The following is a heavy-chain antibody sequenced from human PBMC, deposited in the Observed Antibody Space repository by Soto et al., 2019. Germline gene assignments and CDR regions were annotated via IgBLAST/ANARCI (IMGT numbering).Heavy chain of an antibody. CDR1: GGSISSYY. J-gene: IGHJ6*02. CDR2: IYYSGST. CDR3: ARANIVVVPAATAGMDV. V-gene: IGHV4-59*01. Sequence: QVQLQESGPGLVKPSETLSLTCTVSGGSISSYYWSWIRQPPGKGLEWIGYIYYSGSTNYNPSLKSRVTISVDTSKNQFSLKLSSVTAADTAVYYCARANIVVVPAATAGMDVWGQGTKVTVSS. D-gene: IGHD2-2*01.